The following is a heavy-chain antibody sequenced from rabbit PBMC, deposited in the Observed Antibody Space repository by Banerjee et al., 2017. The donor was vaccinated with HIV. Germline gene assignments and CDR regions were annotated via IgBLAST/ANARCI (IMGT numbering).Heavy chain of an antibody. CDR3: ARGYGAATGLDL. D-gene: IGHD6-1*01. V-gene: IGHV1S45*01. Sequence: QEQLEESGGDLVKPEGSLTLTCTASGFSFSSSYWICWVRQAPGKGLEWIACINTISGDTVYASWAKGRFTISKISSTTVTLQITSLTAADTATYFCARGYGAATGLDLWGQGTLVTVS. J-gene: IGHJ3*01. CDR2: INTISGDT. CDR1: GFSFSSSYW.